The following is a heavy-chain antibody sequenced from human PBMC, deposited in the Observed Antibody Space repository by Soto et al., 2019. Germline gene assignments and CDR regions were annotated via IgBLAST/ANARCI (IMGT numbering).Heavy chain of an antibody. CDR3: ARGDGSGSYYKMYYFDY. Sequence: SETLSLTCAVSGYSISSGYYWGWIRQPPGKGLEWIGSIYHSGSTYYNPSLKSRVTISVDTSKNQFSLKLSSVTAADTAAYYCARGDGSGSYYKMYYFDYWGQGTLVTVSS. V-gene: IGHV4-38-2*01. CDR2: IYHSGST. CDR1: GYSISSGYY. J-gene: IGHJ4*02. D-gene: IGHD3-10*01.